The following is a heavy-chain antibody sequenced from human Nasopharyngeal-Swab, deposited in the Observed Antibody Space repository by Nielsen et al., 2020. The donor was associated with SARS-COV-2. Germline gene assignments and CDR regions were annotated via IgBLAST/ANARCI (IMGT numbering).Heavy chain of an antibody. Sequence: VRQMPGKGLVWMGIIYPGDSDTRYSPSFQGQVTISADKSISTAYLQWSSLKASDTAMYYCARQGKWEPYYYYGMDVWGQGTTVTVSS. D-gene: IGHD1-26*01. CDR2: IYPGDSDT. V-gene: IGHV5-51*01. J-gene: IGHJ6*02. CDR3: ARQGKWEPYYYYGMDV.